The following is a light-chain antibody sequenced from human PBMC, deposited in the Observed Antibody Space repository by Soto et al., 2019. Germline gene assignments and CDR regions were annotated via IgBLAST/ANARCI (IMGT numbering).Light chain of an antibody. CDR3: QQYDNLPT. J-gene: IGKJ4*01. CDR1: RSISIF. V-gene: IGKV1-33*01. Sequence: DIQMTQSPFSLSASVGDRVTITCRASRSISIFLNWYQQKPGGAPKLLIYSASTLQTGVPSRFNGSGSGTDFTFTISSLQPEDIATYSCQQYDNLPTFGGGTKVDIK. CDR2: SAS.